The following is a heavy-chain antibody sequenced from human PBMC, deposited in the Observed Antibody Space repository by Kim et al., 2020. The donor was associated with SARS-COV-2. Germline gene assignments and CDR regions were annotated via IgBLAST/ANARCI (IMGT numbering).Heavy chain of an antibody. CDR3: ARDVLSPLVAPVSFDI. V-gene: IGHV3-30*04. CDR1: GFTFSSYA. CDR2: ISNAGSKK. J-gene: IGHJ3*02. Sequence: GGSLRLSCAASGFTFSSYAMHWVRQAPGKGLEWVSAISNAGSKKYYAASLKGRFTISSDNSKNTLYLEMNSLRAEDTAVYYCARDVLSPLVAPVSFDIWGQGTMVTVSS. D-gene: IGHD2-2*01.